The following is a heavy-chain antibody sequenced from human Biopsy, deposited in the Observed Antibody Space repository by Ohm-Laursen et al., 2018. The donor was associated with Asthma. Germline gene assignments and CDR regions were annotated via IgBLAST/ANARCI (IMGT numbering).Heavy chain of an antibody. V-gene: IGHV4-34*01. D-gene: IGHD3-3*01. CDR3: ASGPEWYGLDV. CDR2: INQGGSP. CDR1: GGSFSNYY. Sequence: GTLSLTCAVYGGSFSNYYWTWIRQPPGKGLEWIGEINQGGSPTFNPSLKSRVTISRDTSKNQLSLKLRSVTAADTAVYYCASGPEWYGLDVWGQGTTVTVSS. J-gene: IGHJ6*02.